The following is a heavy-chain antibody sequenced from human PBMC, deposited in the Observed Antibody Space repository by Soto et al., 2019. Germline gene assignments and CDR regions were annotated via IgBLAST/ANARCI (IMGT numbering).Heavy chain of an antibody. V-gene: IGHV4-30-4*01. D-gene: IGHD4-17*01. CDR2: IYYSGST. CDR3: ARGDYGDYGGYFQH. J-gene: IGHJ1*01. Sequence: QVQLQESGPGLVKPSQTLSLTCTVSGGSISSGDYYWSWIRQPPGKGLEWIGYIYYSGSTYYNPSPESRVTISVDTSTHQFSLKLSSVTAADTAVYYCARGDYGDYGGYFQHWGQGTLVTVSS. CDR1: GGSISSGDYY.